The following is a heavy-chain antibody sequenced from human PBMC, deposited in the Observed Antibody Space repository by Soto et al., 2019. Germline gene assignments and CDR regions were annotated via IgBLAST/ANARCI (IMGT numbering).Heavy chain of an antibody. D-gene: IGHD6-13*01. CDR1: GYTFTSYD. CDR2: MNPNSGNT. J-gene: IGHJ5*02. CDR3: AEGQRIAAAGQAANWFDP. Sequence: QVQLVQSGAEVKKPGASVKVSCKASGYTFTSYDINWVRQATGQGLEWMGWMNPNSGNTGYAQKLQGRVTMTRNTAISPVYVERSSLRSADTAVYSGAEGQRIAAAGQAANWFDPWGQGTLVTVSS. V-gene: IGHV1-8*01.